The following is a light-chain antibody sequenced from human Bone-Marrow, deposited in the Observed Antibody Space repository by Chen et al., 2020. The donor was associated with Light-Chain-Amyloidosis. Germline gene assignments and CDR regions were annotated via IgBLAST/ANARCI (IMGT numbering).Light chain of an antibody. Sequence: SYELTQPPSVSVSPGQMARITCSGDDLPTKYAYWYQQKPGQAPVLVIHRDNERPSGISERFSGSSSGTTATLTISRVQAEDEADYHCQSADSSGTYEVVFGGGTKLTVL. CDR3: QSADSSGTYEVV. J-gene: IGLJ2*01. CDR1: DLPTKY. V-gene: IGLV3-25*03. CDR2: RDN.